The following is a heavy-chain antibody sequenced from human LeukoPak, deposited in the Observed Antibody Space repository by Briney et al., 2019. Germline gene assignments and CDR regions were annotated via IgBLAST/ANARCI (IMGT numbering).Heavy chain of an antibody. CDR3: VRDHRAGYWYFDL. J-gene: IGHJ2*01. Sequence: SYTLSLTCGVSAFSISSNYYWGWIRQPPGKGLEWIGSIYHSGSTYYNPSLKSRVTISVDTPKNQFSLRVNSVSAADTAVYYCVRDHRAGYWYFDLWGRGTLVTVSS. D-gene: IGHD6-13*01. V-gene: IGHV4-38-2*02. CDR2: IYHSGST. CDR1: AFSISSNYY.